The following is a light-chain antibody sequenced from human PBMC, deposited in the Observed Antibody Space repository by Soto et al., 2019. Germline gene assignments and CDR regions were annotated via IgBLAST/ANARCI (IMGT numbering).Light chain of an antibody. J-gene: IGKJ1*01. Sequence: EIVLTQSPGTLSLSPGESATLSCRGSQSVRNNYLAWYQQRPGRAPRLLIYAASSRATGIPDRFSGSGSGTDFTLTISRLEPEDFAVYYCQQYGTSPRTVGQGTKVDIK. CDR2: AAS. V-gene: IGKV3-20*01. CDR1: QSVRNNY. CDR3: QQYGTSPRT.